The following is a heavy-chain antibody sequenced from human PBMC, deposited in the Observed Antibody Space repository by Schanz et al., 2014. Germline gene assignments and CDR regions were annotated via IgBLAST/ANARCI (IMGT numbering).Heavy chain of an antibody. CDR3: ARDGDFDY. J-gene: IGHJ4*02. V-gene: IGHV3-23*04. CDR1: GFTVSANY. CDR2: TGSGSKT. Sequence: EVQVVESGGGLVQPGGSLRLSCAVSGFTVSANYMIWVRQPPGKGLEWVSAITGSGSKTYYADSVKGRFTIARDNSKNTLFLQMSSLRAEDTAVYYCARDGDFDYWGQGTLVTVSS.